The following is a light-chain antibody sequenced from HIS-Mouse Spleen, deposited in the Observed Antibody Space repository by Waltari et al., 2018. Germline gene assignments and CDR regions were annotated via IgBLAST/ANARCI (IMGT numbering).Light chain of an antibody. CDR3: CSYAGSYTLGV. Sequence: QSALTQPRSVSGSPGQSVTIPCTGTSRDVGGSYCVSWYQQHPGKAPKLMIYDVSKRPSGVPDRFSGSKSGNTASLTISGLQAEDEADYYCCSYAGSYTLGVFGGGTKLTVL. CDR2: DVS. J-gene: IGLJ2*01. CDR1: SRDVGGSYC. V-gene: IGLV2-11*01.